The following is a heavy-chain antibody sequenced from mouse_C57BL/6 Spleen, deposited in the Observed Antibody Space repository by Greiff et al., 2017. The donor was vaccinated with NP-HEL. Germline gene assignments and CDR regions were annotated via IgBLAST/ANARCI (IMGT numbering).Heavy chain of an antibody. D-gene: IGHD4-1*01. CDR3: ARGTGTFFDY. CDR1: GYTFTSYG. CDR2: IYPRSGNT. V-gene: IGHV1-81*01. Sequence: QVQLQQSGPELVKPGASVKISCKASGYTFTSYGISWVKQRTGQGLEWIGEIYPRSGNTYYNEKFKGKATLTADKSSSTAYMELRSLTSEDSAVYFCARGTGTFFDYWGQGTTLTVSS. J-gene: IGHJ2*01.